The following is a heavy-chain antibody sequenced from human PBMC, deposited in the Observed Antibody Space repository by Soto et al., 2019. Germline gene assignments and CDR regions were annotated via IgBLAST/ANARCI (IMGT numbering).Heavy chain of an antibody. V-gene: IGHV3-23*01. Sequence: PGGSLRLSCAASGFTFSSYAMRWVRQAPGKGLEWVSAISGSGGSTYYADSVKGRFTISRDNSKNTLYLQMNSLRADDTAVYYCAKTPHDYSGYHFGYWGQGSLVTVAS. D-gene: IGHD2-21*01. CDR3: AKTPHDYSGYHFGY. J-gene: IGHJ4*02. CDR1: GFTFSSYA. CDR2: ISGSGGST.